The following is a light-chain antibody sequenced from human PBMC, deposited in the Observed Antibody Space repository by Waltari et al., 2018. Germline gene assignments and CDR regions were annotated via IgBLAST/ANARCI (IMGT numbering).Light chain of an antibody. J-gene: IGKJ2*01. CDR2: KSF. CDR1: QSISNW. CDR3: QQYNIWPYT. V-gene: IGKV1-5*03. Sequence: DIQMTQSPSTLSASVGDRVTITCRASQSISNWLAWYQQKPGKAPKVLIYKSFTLQSGVPSRFSGSGSETDFSLTISSLQPDDFATYYCQQYNIWPYTFGQGTTLEI.